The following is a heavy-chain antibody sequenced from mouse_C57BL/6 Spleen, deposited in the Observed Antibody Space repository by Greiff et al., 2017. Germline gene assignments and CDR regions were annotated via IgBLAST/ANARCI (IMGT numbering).Heavy chain of an antibody. J-gene: IGHJ2*01. CDR3: ARYKSNYGIYFDY. D-gene: IGHD2-5*01. Sequence: DVMLVESGGGLVQPGGSLSLSCAASGFTFTDYYMSWVRQPPGKALEWLGFIRNKANGYTTEYSASVKGRFTISRDNSQSILYLHMNALRAEDSATYYCARYKSNYGIYFDYWGQGTTLTVSS. V-gene: IGHV7-3*01. CDR2: IRNKANGYTT. CDR1: GFTFTDYY.